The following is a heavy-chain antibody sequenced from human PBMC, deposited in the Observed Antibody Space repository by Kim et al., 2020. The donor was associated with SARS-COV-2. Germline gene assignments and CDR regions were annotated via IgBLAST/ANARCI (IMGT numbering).Heavy chain of an antibody. D-gene: IGHD2-2*01. CDR3: ASLFSFFADYYYYGMDV. Sequence: GGSLRLSCAASGFTFSSYEMNWVRQAPGKGLEWVSYISSSGSTIYYADSVKGRFTISRDNAKNSLYLQMNSLRAEDTAVYYCASLFSFFADYYYYGMDVWGQGTTVTVSS. J-gene: IGHJ6*02. V-gene: IGHV3-48*03. CDR1: GFTFSSYE. CDR2: ISSSGSTI.